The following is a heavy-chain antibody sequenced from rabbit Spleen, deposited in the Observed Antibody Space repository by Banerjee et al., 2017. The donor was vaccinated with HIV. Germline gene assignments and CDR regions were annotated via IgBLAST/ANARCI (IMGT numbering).Heavy chain of an antibody. V-gene: IGHV1S40*01. J-gene: IGHJ4*01. CDR3: ARDVGIDVYRFSL. D-gene: IGHD4-2*01. Sequence: QSLEESGGGLVQPEGSLTLTCTASGFSFSSRYYMCWVRQAPGKGLEWIGCIGSGATGNTYYASWAKGRFTCSKTSSTTVTLQMTSLTTADTATYFCARDVGIDVYRFSLWGPGTLVTVS. CDR1: GFSFSSRYY. CDR2: IGSGATGNT.